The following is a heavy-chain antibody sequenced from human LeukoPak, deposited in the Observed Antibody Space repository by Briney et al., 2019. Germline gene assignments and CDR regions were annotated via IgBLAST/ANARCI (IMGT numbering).Heavy chain of an antibody. CDR2: ISISGSKT. Sequence: GGPLRLSCAASEFDFSSHAMTWVRQAPGKGLEWVSAISISGSKTYYADSVKGRFTISRDNSKNTLYLQMNSLRAEDTAVYYCAKPEELYSNYGFDYWGQGTLVTVSS. J-gene: IGHJ4*02. CDR3: AKPEELYSNYGFDY. CDR1: EFDFSSHA. D-gene: IGHD4-11*01. V-gene: IGHV3-23*01.